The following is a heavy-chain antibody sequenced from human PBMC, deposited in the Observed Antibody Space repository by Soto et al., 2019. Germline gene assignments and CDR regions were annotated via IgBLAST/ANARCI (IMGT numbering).Heavy chain of an antibody. D-gene: IGHD3-10*01. Sequence: VQLVESGGGLVKPGGSLRLSCAASGFTFSSYSMNWVRQAPGKGLEWVSSISSSSSYIYYADSVKGRFTISRDNAKNSLYLQMNSLRAEDTAVYYCAREGVRGEYYFDYWGQGTLVTVSS. J-gene: IGHJ4*02. CDR3: AREGVRGEYYFDY. CDR2: ISSSSSYI. V-gene: IGHV3-21*01. CDR1: GFTFSSYS.